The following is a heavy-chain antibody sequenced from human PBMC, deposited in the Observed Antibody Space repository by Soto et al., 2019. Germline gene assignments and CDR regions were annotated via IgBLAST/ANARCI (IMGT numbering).Heavy chain of an antibody. V-gene: IGHV4-34*01. J-gene: IGHJ6*03. CDR3: ASRDIVVVVAATPPFYMDV. Sequence: SETLSLTCAVYGGSFSGYYWSWIRQPPGKGLEWIGEINHSRSTNYNPSLKSRVTISVDTSKNQFSLKLSSVTAADTAVYYCASRDIVVVVAATPPFYMDVWGKGTTVTVSS. CDR2: INHSRST. CDR1: GGSFSGYY. D-gene: IGHD2-15*01.